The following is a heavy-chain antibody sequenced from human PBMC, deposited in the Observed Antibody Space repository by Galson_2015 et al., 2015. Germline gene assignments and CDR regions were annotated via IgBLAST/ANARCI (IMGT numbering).Heavy chain of an antibody. CDR2: IYPGDSDT. D-gene: IGHD2-15*01. CDR3: ARSAPYCSGGSCYSVPGAFDI. V-gene: IGHV5-51*01. Sequence: QSGAEVKKPGESLTISCKGSGYSFTSYWIGWVRQMPGKGLEWMGIIYPGDSDTRYSPSFQGQVTFSADKSISTAYLQWSSLKASDTAMYYCARSAPYCSGGSCYSVPGAFDIWGQGTMVTVSS. CDR1: GYSFTSYW. J-gene: IGHJ3*02.